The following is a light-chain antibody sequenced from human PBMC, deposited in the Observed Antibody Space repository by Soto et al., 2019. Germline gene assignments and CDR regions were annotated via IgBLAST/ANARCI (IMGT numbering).Light chain of an antibody. CDR2: GAS. CDR3: QQYNNWPPYT. V-gene: IGKV3-15*01. Sequence: EIVMTQSPATLSVSPGERATLSCSASQSVSSNLAWYQQKPGQAPRLLIYGASTRATGIPARFSGSGSGTAFTLTISSLQSEDFSVYSCQQYNNWPPYTFGQGTKLEIK. CDR1: QSVSSN. J-gene: IGKJ2*01.